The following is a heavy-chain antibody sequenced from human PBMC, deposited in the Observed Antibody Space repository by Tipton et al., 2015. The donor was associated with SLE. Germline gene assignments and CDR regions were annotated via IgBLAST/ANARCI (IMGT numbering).Heavy chain of an antibody. D-gene: IGHD2-15*01. CDR2: IHYRGST. J-gene: IGHJ2*01. CDR1: GGSISGYY. V-gene: IGHV4-59*01. Sequence: TLSLTCTVSGGSISGYYWSWVRQPPGQGLEWIGYIHYRGSTNYNPSLKSRVTISLDTSENQFSLKLSSVTAAATAVYYCARDRYCGAGSCFDWYFDLWGRGTLVTVSS. CDR3: ARDRYCGAGSCFDWYFDL.